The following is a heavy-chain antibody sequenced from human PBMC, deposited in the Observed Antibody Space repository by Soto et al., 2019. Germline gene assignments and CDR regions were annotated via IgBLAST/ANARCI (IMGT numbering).Heavy chain of an antibody. J-gene: IGHJ6*02. V-gene: IGHV5-10-1*01. CDR1: GYSFTSYW. CDR2: IDPSDSYT. CDR3: TVTSRQDYYYYGMDV. Sequence: HGESLKISCKGSGYSFTSYWISWVRQMPGKGLEWMGRIDPSDSYTNYSPSFQGHVTISADKSISTAYLQWSSLEASDTAMYYCTVTSRQDYYYYGMDVWGQGTTVTVSS. D-gene: IGHD4-17*01.